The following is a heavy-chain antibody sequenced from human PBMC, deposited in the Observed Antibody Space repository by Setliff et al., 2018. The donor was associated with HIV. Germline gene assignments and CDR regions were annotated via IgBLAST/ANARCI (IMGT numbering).Heavy chain of an antibody. Sequence: SETLSLTCAVYGGSFSGYYWSWIRQPPGKGLEWIGEVTHSGRTNYNPSLESRVTTSVDTSKNQFSLKLSSVTAADTAVYYCARGLRGGDERVVAFDIWGQGTMVTVSS. CDR2: VTHSGRT. CDR3: ARGLRGGDERVVAFDI. D-gene: IGHD3-10*01. CDR1: GGSFSGYY. V-gene: IGHV4-34*01. J-gene: IGHJ3*02.